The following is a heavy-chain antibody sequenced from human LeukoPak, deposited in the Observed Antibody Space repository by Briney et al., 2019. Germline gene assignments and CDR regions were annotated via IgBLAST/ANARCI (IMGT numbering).Heavy chain of an antibody. CDR2: INPSGGST. D-gene: IGHD1-26*01. J-gene: IGHJ3*02. Sequence: SVKVSCKASGYTYTRYYMHWVRHAPAQGLEGMVIINPSGGSTSYAKKFQGRVTMTRDMSTSTVYMELRSVRSDDTAVYYCARGRELVVDAFDIWGQGTMVTVSS. CDR3: ARGRELVVDAFDI. CDR1: GYTYTRYY. V-gene: IGHV1-46*01.